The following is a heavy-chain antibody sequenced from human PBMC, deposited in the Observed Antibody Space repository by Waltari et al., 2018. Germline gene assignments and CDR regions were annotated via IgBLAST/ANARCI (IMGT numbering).Heavy chain of an antibody. Sequence: QLQLQESGPGLVKPSETLSLTCTVSGGSISSSSYYWGWIRQPPGKGLEWIGSIYYSGSTYYNPSLKSRVTISVDTSKNQFSLKLSSVTAADTAVYYCARQYAAMDYYYYYYMDVWGKGTTVTVSS. V-gene: IGHV4-39*01. J-gene: IGHJ6*03. CDR2: IYYSGST. CDR1: GGSISSSSYY. D-gene: IGHD5-18*01. CDR3: ARQYAAMDYYYYYYMDV.